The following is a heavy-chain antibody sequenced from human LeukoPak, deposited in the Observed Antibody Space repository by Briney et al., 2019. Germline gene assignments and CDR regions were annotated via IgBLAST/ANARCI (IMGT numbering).Heavy chain of an antibody. V-gene: IGHV3-15*01. CDR2: IKSETEGGTT. J-gene: IGHJ4*02. CDR3: TTEIGGYYDSSGYYTGRDY. D-gene: IGHD3-22*01. Sequence: GGSLRLSCAASGFTFSDAWMSWVRQAPGKGLEWVARIKSETEGGTTDYTAPGKGRFSISRDDSKNTLYLQINSLKTEDTAVYYCTTEIGGYYDSSGYYTGRDYWGQGTLVTVSS. CDR1: GFTFSDAW.